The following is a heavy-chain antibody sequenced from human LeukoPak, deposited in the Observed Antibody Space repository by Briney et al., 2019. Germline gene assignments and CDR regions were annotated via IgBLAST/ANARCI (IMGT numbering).Heavy chain of an antibody. CDR3: AKELIAAAGTGYYGMDV. CDR1: GFTFSGSA. J-gene: IGHJ6*02. V-gene: IGHV3-73*01. D-gene: IGHD6-13*01. CDR2: IRSKANSYAT. Sequence: PGGSLRLSCAASGFTFSGSAMHWVRQASGKGLEWVGRIRSKANSYATAYAASVKGRFTISRDDSKNTAYLQMNSLKTEDTAVYYCAKELIAAAGTGYYGMDVWGQGTTVTVSS.